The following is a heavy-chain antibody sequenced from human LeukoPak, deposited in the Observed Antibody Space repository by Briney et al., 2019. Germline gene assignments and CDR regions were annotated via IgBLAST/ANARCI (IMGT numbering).Heavy chain of an antibody. CDR3: ATAPSGWYMGDDYFQH. J-gene: IGHJ1*01. D-gene: IGHD6-19*01. V-gene: IGHV1-2*06. CDR2: SHRNSGDT. CDR1: EYTLTGHH. Sequence: ASVKVSCKAAEYTLTGHHIHWVRQAPGQGLEWVGRSHRNSGDTNYAQRFQGRVSMTWDRSISTAYMELTSLRSDDTAVYYCATAPSGWYMGDDYFQHWGQGTLVTVSS.